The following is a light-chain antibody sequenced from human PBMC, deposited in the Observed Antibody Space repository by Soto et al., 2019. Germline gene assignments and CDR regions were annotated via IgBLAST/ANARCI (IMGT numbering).Light chain of an antibody. CDR1: SNDVGGYNL. CDR3: CSYAGRSTLV. V-gene: IGLV2-23*01. Sequence: QSALTQPASVSGSLGQSITISCTGTSNDVGGYNLVSWYQQHPGKAPKLMVYEGNKRPSGVSNRFSDSKSGNTASLTISGLQAEDEADYYCCSYAGRSTLVFGGGTKVTVL. CDR2: EGN. J-gene: IGLJ2*01.